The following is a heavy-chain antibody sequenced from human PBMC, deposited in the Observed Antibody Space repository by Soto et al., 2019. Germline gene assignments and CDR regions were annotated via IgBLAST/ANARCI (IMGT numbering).Heavy chain of an antibody. V-gene: IGHV4-61*01. CDR1: GVSVSSGSYY. J-gene: IGHJ4*02. D-gene: IGHD6-19*01. CDR2: IYYSGST. CDR3: AFRIAVAGTLVDY. Sequence: SETLSLTCTVSGVSVSSGSYYCSLIRHPPGKGLEWIGYIYYSGSTNYNPSLKSRVTISVDTSKNQFSLKLSSVTAADTAVYYCAFRIAVAGTLVDYWGQGTLVTVSS.